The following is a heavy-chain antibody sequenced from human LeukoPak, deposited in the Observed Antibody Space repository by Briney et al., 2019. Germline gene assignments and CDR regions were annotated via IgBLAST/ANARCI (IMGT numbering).Heavy chain of an antibody. D-gene: IGHD6-13*01. V-gene: IGHV4-39*01. J-gene: IGHJ4*01. CDR2: IYFTGST. CDR1: GGSISSTSFY. CDR3: ARQGGEGTNWYRATPTSFDH. Sequence: SETLSLTRSVSGGSISSTSFYWGWIRQPPGKGLEWIASIYFTGSTYYNPSLKSRVTISVDTSENKFSLNLTSVTAADTAVYYCARQGGEGTNWYRATPTSFDHCGQRGRVTVSS.